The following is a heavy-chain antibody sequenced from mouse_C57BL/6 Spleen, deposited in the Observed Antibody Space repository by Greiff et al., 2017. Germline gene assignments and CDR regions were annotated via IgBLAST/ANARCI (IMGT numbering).Heavy chain of an antibody. CDR1: GYAFSSSW. CDR2: IYPGDGDT. J-gene: IGHJ2*01. Sequence: QVQLKQSGPELVKPGASVKISCKASGYAFSSSWMNWVKQRPGKGLEWIGRIYPGDGDTNYNGKFKGKATLTADKSSSTAYMQLSSLTSEDSAVXFCARSEYYGSSYGDYWGQGTTLTVSS. D-gene: IGHD1-1*01. V-gene: IGHV1-82*01. CDR3: ARSEYYGSSYGDY.